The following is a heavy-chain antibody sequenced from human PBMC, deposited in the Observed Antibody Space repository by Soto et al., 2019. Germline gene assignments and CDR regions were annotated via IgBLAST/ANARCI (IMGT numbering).Heavy chain of an antibody. V-gene: IGHV4-59*01. Sequence: SETLSLTCTVSGGSISSYYWSWIRQPPGKGLEWIGYIYYSGSTNYNPSLKSRVTISVDTSKNQFSLKLSSVTAADTAVYYCASSSPAFYGSGLYGWFDPWGQGTLVTV. CDR2: IYYSGST. J-gene: IGHJ5*02. CDR3: ASSSPAFYGSGLYGWFDP. D-gene: IGHD6-19*01. CDR1: GGSISSYY.